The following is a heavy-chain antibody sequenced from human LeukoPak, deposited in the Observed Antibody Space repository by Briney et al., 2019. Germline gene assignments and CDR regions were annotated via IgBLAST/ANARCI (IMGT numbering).Heavy chain of an antibody. D-gene: IGHD1-26*01. CDR1: GDSASINSAS. V-gene: IGHV6-1*01. J-gene: IGHJ5*01. Sequence: SQTLSLTCAISGDSASINSASWTWLRQSPSRGLEWLGRTYYRSKWSNDYTVSMKRRITINPDTSKNQFSRQLNSVTPEYTAVYYCARLVGASWFDSWGQGTRVTVSS. CDR3: ARLVGASWFDS. CDR2: TYYRSKWSN.